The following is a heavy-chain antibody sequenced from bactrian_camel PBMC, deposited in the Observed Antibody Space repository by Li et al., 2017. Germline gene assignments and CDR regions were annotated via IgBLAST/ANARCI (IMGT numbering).Heavy chain of an antibody. CDR2: IESDGST. CDR3: AAGVPKSFYRVLFDVDYVH. Sequence: HVQLVESGGGSVEAGGSLRLSCAASGSTYSSLCMGWLRQAPGKEREGVAGIESDGSTSYADSVKGRFTISQDSAKSTFELQMNNLTPNDTAVYYCAAGVPKSFYRVLFDVDYVHWGQGTQVTVS. V-gene: IGHV3S9*01. CDR1: GSTYSSLC. J-gene: IGHJ4*01. D-gene: IGHD3*01.